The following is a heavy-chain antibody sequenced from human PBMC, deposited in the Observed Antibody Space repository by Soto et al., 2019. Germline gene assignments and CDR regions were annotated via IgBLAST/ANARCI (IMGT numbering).Heavy chain of an antibody. V-gene: IGHV4-34*01. J-gene: IGHJ4*02. CDR2: VHHSGST. Sequence: SETLSLTCAVYGGSFSGYYWNWIRQPPGKGLEWIGEVHHSGSTTYADSVKGRFTISRDNAKNMLYLQMNSLRAEDTAVYYCVRDDIGLGIDYWGLGTLVTVSS. D-gene: IGHD1-1*01. CDR3: VRDDIGLGIDY. CDR1: GGSFSGYY.